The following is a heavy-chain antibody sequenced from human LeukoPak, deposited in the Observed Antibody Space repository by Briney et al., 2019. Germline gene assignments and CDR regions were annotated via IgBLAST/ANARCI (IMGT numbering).Heavy chain of an antibody. J-gene: IGHJ3*02. CDR1: GFTFTNSW. V-gene: IGHV3-7*01. CDR3: AREPGIGYAFDI. Sequence: GGSLRLSCVVSGFTFTNSWMTWVRQTPGKGLEWVANIKQDGSEKHYVDSVKGRFTISRDNTKNSLYLKMNSLRAEDTAVYYCAREPGIGYAFDIWGQGTMVTVSS. D-gene: IGHD3-10*01. CDR2: IKQDGSEK.